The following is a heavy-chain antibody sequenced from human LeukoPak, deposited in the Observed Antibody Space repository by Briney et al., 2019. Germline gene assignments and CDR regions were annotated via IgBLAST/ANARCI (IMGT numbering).Heavy chain of an antibody. CDR2: FDPEDGET. J-gene: IGHJ6*03. CDR3: ARDRWGWNHYNYMDV. CDR1: GYTLTELS. Sequence: ASVKVSCKVSGYTLTELSMHWVRQAPGKGLEWMGGFDPEDGETIYAQKLQGRVTMITDTSTSTAYMELRSLRSEDTAVYYCARDRWGWNHYNYMDVWGKGTTVTVSS. D-gene: IGHD7-27*01. V-gene: IGHV1-24*01.